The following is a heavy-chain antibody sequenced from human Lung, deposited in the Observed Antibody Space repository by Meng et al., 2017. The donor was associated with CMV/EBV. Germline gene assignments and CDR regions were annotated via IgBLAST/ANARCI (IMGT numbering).Heavy chain of an antibody. V-gene: IGHV3-21*01. J-gene: IGHJ6*02. D-gene: IGHD2/OR15-2a*01. Sequence: GESXKISCAASGFTFSTYSMNWVRQAPGKGLEWVSSISSSGTYIYYIDSVKGRFTISRDNAQNSLYLQMNSLRAEDTAVYYCARDVSPRSSAYFGIYYFYALHVWGQGTXVTVSS. CDR3: ARDVSPRSSAYFGIYYFYALHV. CDR1: GFTFSTYS. CDR2: ISSSGTYI.